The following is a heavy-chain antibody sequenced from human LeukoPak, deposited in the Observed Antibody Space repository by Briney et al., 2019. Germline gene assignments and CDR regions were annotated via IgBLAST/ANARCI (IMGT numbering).Heavy chain of an antibody. CDR1: GVSISSYY. D-gene: IGHD3-22*01. CDR3: ARGPFLYYDSSGYLLDY. CDR2: IYTSGST. Sequence: SETLSLTCTVSGVSISSYYWSWIRQPAGKGLEWIGHIYTSGSTNYNPSLKSRVTMSVDTSKNQLSLKLSSVTAADTAVYYCARGPFLYYDSSGYLLDYWGQGTLVTVSS. J-gene: IGHJ4*02. V-gene: IGHV4-4*07.